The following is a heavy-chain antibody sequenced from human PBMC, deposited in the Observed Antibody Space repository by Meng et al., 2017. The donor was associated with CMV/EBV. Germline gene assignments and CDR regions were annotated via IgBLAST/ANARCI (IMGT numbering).Heavy chain of an antibody. D-gene: IGHD3-10*01. CDR1: VGSSSSGDYY. CDR2: IYYSGST. J-gene: IGHJ3*02. Sequence: QLHRTDRGLVWVKPSQTLSLTSPASVGSSSSGDYYWSWIRQPPGKGLEWIGYIYYSGSTYYNPSLKSRVTISVDTSKNQFSLKLSSVTAADTAVYYCARVMVRGVISAFDIWGQGTMVTVSS. CDR3: ARVMVRGVISAFDI. V-gene: IGHV4-30-4*08.